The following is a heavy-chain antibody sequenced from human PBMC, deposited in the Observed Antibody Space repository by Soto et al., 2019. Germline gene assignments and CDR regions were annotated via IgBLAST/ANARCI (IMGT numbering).Heavy chain of an antibody. CDR1: GGSVSSGSYY. CDR3: AREAGGSYYYYGMDV. CDR2: IYYSGST. D-gene: IGHD3-16*01. V-gene: IGHV4-61*01. J-gene: IGHJ6*02. Sequence: SETLSLTCTVSGGSVSSGSYYWSWIRQPPGKGLEWIGYIYYSGSTNYNPSLKSRVTISVDTSKNQFSLKLSSVTAADTAVYYCAREAGGSYYYYGMDVWGQGTTVTVSS.